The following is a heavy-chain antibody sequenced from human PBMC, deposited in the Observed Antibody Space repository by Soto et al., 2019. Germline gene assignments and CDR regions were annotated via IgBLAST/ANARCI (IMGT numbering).Heavy chain of an antibody. CDR3: ARGLPKYYYDSSGYYGY. J-gene: IGHJ4*02. CDR1: GYTFTGYY. Sequence: QVPLVQSGAEVKKPGASVKVSCKASGYTFTGYYMHWVRQAPGQGLEWMGWINPNSGGTNYAQKFQGWVTMTRDTSISTAYMELSRLRSDDTAVYYCARGLPKYYYDSSGYYGYWGQGTLVTVSS. D-gene: IGHD3-22*01. CDR2: INPNSGGT. V-gene: IGHV1-2*04.